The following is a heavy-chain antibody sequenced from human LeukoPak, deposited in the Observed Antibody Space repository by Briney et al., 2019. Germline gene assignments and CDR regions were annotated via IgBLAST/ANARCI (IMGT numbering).Heavy chain of an antibody. Sequence: GGSLRLSCAASGFTFSSYWMHWVRQAPGKGLVRVSRIKSDGSTRYADSVKGRFTISRDNAKNTVSLQMTSLRAEDTGVYYCARAPSEIGGYYPEYFRHSGQGTLVIVSS. V-gene: IGHV3-74*01. D-gene: IGHD3-22*01. CDR2: IKSDGST. CDR3: ARAPSEIGGYYPEYFRH. J-gene: IGHJ1*01. CDR1: GFTFSSYW.